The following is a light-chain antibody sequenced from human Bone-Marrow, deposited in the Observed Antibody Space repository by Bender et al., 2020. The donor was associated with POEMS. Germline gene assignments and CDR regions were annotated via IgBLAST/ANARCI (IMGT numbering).Light chain of an antibody. Sequence: QSALTQPPSASGSPGQSVTISCTGTSSDVGGYNLVSWYQQHPGKPPKLIIYEVSKRPSGVPDRFSGSKSGNTASLTVSGLQAEDEADYYCSSYAGNNNLVFGGGTKLTVL. CDR1: SSDVGGYNL. J-gene: IGLJ2*01. CDR3: SSYAGNNNLV. V-gene: IGLV2-8*01. CDR2: EVS.